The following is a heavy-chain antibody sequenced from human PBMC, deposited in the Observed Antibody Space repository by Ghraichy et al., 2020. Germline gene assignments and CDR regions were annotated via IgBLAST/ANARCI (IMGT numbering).Heavy chain of an antibody. CDR2: IYPGDSDT. CDR3: ARQRTYCSSTSCYELDY. Sequence: GESLNISCKGSGYSFTSYWIGWVRQMPGKGLEWMGIIYPGDSDTRYSPSFQGQVTISADKSISTAYLQWSSLKASDTAMYYCARQRTYCSSTSCYELDYWGQGTLVTVSS. D-gene: IGHD2-2*01. CDR1: GYSFTSYW. V-gene: IGHV5-51*01. J-gene: IGHJ4*02.